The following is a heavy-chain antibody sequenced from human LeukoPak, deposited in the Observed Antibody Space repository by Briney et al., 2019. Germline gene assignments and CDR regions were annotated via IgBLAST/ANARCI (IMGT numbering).Heavy chain of an antibody. CDR1: GYXFATYW. D-gene: IGHD5-24*01. V-gene: IGHV5-51*01. Sequence: GESLKISCNGSGYXFATYWICWVRQMPGKGLGLMGIIDPYDSDPRYSPSFQGQVTISADKSISTAYLQWSSLKASDTAMYYCARQTATINYFDYWGQGTLVTVSS. J-gene: IGHJ4*02. CDR3: ARQTATINYFDY. CDR2: IDPYDSDP.